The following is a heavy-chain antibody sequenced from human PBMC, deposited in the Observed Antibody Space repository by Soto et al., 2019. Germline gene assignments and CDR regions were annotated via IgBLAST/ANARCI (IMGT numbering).Heavy chain of an antibody. CDR3: ARAQGGVAATPLNYYYGMDV. Sequence: PSETLSLTCSVSGYSISSGFYWDWIRQPPGKGLEWIGSIYYRGNTYYNPSHNGRITISLDTSKNQFSLKLSSVTAADTAVYYCARAQGGVAATPLNYYYGMDVWGQGTTVTVSS. D-gene: IGHD2-15*01. J-gene: IGHJ6*02. V-gene: IGHV4-38-2*02. CDR2: IYYRGNT. CDR1: GYSISSGFY.